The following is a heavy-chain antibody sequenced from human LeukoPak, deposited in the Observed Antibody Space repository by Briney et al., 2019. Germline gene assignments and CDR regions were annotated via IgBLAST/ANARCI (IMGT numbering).Heavy chain of an antibody. D-gene: IGHD5-18*01. CDR1: GFTFGNYW. CDR2: IKQDGSET. Sequence: GGSLRLSCAASGFTFGNYWMNWVRRAPGKGLEWVANIKQDGSETHYVDSVRGRFTISRDNAENSLYLQMNSLRVEDTAVYYCARDGDGYLFDSWGQGTLVTVSS. CDR3: ARDGDGYLFDS. J-gene: IGHJ4*02. V-gene: IGHV3-7*01.